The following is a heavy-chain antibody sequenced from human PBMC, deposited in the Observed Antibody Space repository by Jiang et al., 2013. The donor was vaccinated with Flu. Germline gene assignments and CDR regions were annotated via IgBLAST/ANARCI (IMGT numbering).Heavy chain of an antibody. CDR2: IYYSGST. Sequence: SGGSISSSSYYWGWIRQPPGKGLEWIGSIYYSGSTYYNPSLKSRVTISVDTSKNQFSLKLSSVTAADTAVYYCATIEMATIILNYWGQGTLVTVPS. J-gene: IGHJ4*02. CDR3: ATIEMATIILNY. V-gene: IGHV4-39*01. D-gene: IGHD5-24*01. CDR1: GGSISSSSYY.